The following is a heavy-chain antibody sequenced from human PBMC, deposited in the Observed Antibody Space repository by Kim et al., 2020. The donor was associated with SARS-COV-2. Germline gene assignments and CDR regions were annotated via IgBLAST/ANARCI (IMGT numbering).Heavy chain of an antibody. J-gene: IGHJ1*01. CDR3: AKDSQRSRSFQH. V-gene: IGHV3-30*18. Sequence: GGSLRLSCAASGFTFSSYGMHWVRQAPGKGLEWVAVISYDGSNKYYADSVKGRFTISRDNSKNTLYLQMNSLRAEDTAVYYCAKDSQRSRSFQHWGQGTL. D-gene: IGHD3-10*01. CDR2: ISYDGSNK. CDR1: GFTFSSYG.